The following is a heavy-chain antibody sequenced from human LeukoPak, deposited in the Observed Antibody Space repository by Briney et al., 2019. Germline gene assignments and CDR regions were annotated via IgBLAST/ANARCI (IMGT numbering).Heavy chain of an antibody. CDR2: ILSSGGST. Sequence: GGSLRLSCAASGFTFSSYAMSWVRQAPGKGLEWVSGILSSGGSTYYADSVKGRFTISRDNAKNTLYLQMSSLRAEDPAVYYCARKASNFDYWGQGTLVTVSS. CDR1: GFTFSSYA. CDR3: ARKASNFDY. V-gene: IGHV3-23*01. J-gene: IGHJ4*02.